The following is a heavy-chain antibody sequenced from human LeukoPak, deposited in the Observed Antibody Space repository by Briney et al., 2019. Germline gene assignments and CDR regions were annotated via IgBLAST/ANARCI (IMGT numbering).Heavy chain of an antibody. CDR2: IYYSGST. D-gene: IGHD5-18*01. Sequence: SETLSLTCTVSGGSISSYYWSWIREPPGKGLEWIGYIYYSGSTNYNPSLKSRVTISVDTSKNQFSLKLSSVTAADTAAYYCARLGQLWSYFDYWGQGTLVTVSS. CDR1: GGSISSYY. J-gene: IGHJ4*02. V-gene: IGHV4-59*08. CDR3: ARLGQLWSYFDY.